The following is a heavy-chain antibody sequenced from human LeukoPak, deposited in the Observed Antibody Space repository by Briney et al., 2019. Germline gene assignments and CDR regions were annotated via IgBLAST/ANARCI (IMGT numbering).Heavy chain of an antibody. J-gene: IGHJ6*03. V-gene: IGHV4-4*07. Sequence: SETLSLTCTVSGGSISSYYWSWIRQPAGKGLEWIGRIYTSGSTNYNPSLKSRVTMSVDTSKNQFSLKLSSVTAADTAVYYCARGSWYFTFPNYYYYYMDVWGKGTTVTVSS. CDR2: IYTSGST. CDR3: ARGSWYFTFPNYYYYYMDV. D-gene: IGHD6-13*01. CDR1: GGSISSYY.